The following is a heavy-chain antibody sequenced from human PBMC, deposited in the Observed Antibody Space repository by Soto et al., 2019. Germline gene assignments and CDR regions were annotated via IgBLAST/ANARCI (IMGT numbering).Heavy chain of an antibody. V-gene: IGHV4-31*03. Sequence: SETLSLTCTVSGGSISSGGYYWSWIRQHPGKALEWIGYIYYSGSTYYNPSLKSRVTISVDTSKNQFSLKLSSVTSAATAVYYCARVETGRDGNNCDYWGQGTLGTVS. D-gene: IGHD2-15*01. CDR1: GGSISSGGYY. CDR3: ARVETGRDGNNCDY. CDR2: IYYSGST. J-gene: IGHJ4*02.